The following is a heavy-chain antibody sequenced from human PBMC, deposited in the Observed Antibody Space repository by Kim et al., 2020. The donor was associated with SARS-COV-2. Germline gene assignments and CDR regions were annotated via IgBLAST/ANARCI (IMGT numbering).Heavy chain of an antibody. CDR3: AASYYDILTGYYRDWYFDL. CDR2: IVVGSGNT. D-gene: IGHD3-9*01. CDR1: GFTFTSSA. Sequence: SVKVSCKASGFTFTSSAMQWVRQARGQRLEWIGWIVVGSGNTNYAQKFQERVTITRDMSTSTAYMELSSLRSEDTAVYCCAASYYDILTGYYRDWYFDLWGRGTLVTVSS. V-gene: IGHV1-58*02. J-gene: IGHJ2*01.